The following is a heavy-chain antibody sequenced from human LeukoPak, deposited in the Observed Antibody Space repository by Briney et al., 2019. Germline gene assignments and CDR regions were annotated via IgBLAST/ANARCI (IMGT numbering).Heavy chain of an antibody. J-gene: IGHJ4*02. CDR3: ARDRREYYDSSGYYWVNDY. CDR1: GGSISSYY. D-gene: IGHD3-22*01. V-gene: IGHV4-4*07. Sequence: SETLSLTCTVSGGSISSYYWSWIRQPAGKGLEWIGRIYTSGSTNYNPSLKSRVTMLVDTSKNQFSLKLSSVTAADTAVYYCARDRREYYDSSGYYWVNDYWGQGTLVTVSS. CDR2: IYTSGST.